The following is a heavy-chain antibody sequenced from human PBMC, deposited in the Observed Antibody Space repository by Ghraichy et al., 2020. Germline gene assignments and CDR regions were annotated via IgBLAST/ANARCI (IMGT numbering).Heavy chain of an antibody. V-gene: IGHV3-48*02. J-gene: IGHJ6*02. CDR3: ARDLSSPYYGMDV. CDR2: ISSSSSTI. Sequence: GESLNISCAGSGFTFNRHDMVWVRQAPGKGLEWVSYISSSSSTIFYADSVKGRFTISRDNAKNSVYLQMNSLRDDDTALSYCARDLSSPYYGMDVWGQGTTVTVSS. CDR1: GFTFNRHD.